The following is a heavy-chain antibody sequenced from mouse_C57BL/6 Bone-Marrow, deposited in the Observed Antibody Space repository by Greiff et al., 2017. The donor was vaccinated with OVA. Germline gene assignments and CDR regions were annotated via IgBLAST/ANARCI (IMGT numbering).Heavy chain of an antibody. CDR3: ALYPGYFDV. CDR2: INPNNGGT. D-gene: IGHD2-3*01. CDR1: GYTFTDYY. J-gene: IGHJ1*03. V-gene: IGHV1-26*01. Sequence: EVQLQQSGPELVKPGASVKISCKASGYTFTDYYMNWVKQSHGKSLEWIGDINPNNGGTSYNQKFKGKATLTVDKSSSTAYMELRSLTSEDSAVYYCALYPGYFDVWGTGTTVTVSS.